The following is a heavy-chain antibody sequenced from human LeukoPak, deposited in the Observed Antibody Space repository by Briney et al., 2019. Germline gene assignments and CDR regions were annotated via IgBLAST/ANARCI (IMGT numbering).Heavy chain of an antibody. V-gene: IGHV1-46*01. J-gene: IGHJ4*02. D-gene: IGHD5-18*01. CDR3: ARGTKEDTGFDY. CDR2: INPSGGST. Sequence: ASVKVSCKASGYTFTSYYMHWVRQAPGQGLEWMGIINPSGGSTSYTQKFQGRVTMTRDMSTSTVYMELSSLRSEDTAVYYCARGTKEDTGFDYWGQGTLVTVSS. CDR1: GYTFTSYY.